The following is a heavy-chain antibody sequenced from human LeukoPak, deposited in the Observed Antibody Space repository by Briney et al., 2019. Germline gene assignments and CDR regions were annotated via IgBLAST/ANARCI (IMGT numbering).Heavy chain of an antibody. CDR3: AREGDAHYPDAFDI. CDR2: IYYSGST. CDR1: GGSISSSSYY. V-gene: IGHV4-39*07. J-gene: IGHJ3*02. D-gene: IGHD3-10*01. Sequence: PSETLSLTCTVSGGSISSSSYYWGWIRQPPGKGLEWIGSIYYSGSTYYNPSLKSRVTISVDTSKNQFSLKLSSVTAADTAVYYCAREGDAHYPDAFDIWGQGTMVTVSS.